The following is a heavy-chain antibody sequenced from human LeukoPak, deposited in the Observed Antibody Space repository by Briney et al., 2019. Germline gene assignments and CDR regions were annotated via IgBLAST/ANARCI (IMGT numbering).Heavy chain of an antibody. CDR2: ISSSGSTI. CDR3: ARVLGVEMATTFDY. V-gene: IGHV3-11*01. D-gene: IGHD5-24*01. Sequence: PGGSLRLSCAASGFTFSDYYMSWIRQAPGKGLEWVSYISSSGSTIYYADSVKGRFTISGDNAKNSLYLQMNSLRAEDTAVYYCARVLGVEMATTFDYWGQGTLVTVSS. J-gene: IGHJ4*02. CDR1: GFTFSDYY.